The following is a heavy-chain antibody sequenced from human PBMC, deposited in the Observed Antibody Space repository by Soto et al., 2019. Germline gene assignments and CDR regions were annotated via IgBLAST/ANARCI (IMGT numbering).Heavy chain of an antibody. CDR2: IHNSGTS. D-gene: IGHD3-22*01. Sequence: SETLSLICTVSGDTSTSYYWGWIRQAPGKGLELIGHIHNSGTSTHNPSLNGRVTISIDMSKKQFSLKLTSLTSADTAVYYCARDFYDSVGYTWFDSWSQGTLVTVSS. CDR1: GDTSTSYY. CDR3: ARDFYDSVGYTWFDS. V-gene: IGHV4-59*01. J-gene: IGHJ5*01.